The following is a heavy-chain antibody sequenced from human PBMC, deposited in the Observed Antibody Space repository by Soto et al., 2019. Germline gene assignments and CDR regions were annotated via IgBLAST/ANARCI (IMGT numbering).Heavy chain of an antibody. V-gene: IGHV4-39*01. J-gene: IGHJ4*02. D-gene: IGHD3-10*01. Sequence: QVQLQESGPGLVKPSETLSLTCAVSGASVSRIGFHWGWIRQPPGQGLEWIGSIYDAGTTFYNPSLKGRFTISADTSKNHFSLRLTSVTAADTAVYYCARRGSGHTFDYWGQGTLVTVSS. CDR3: ARRGSGHTFDY. CDR2: IYDAGTT. CDR1: GASVSRIGFH.